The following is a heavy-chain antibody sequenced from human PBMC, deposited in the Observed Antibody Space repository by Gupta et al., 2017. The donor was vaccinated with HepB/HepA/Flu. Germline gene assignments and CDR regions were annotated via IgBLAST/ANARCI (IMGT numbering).Heavy chain of an antibody. Sequence: EEQLVESGGGLIQPGGSLRLSCAASGFPFSHYEMHWVRQAPGKGLEWVSDISSSGSTIKYADSVKGRFTISRDDAKNSLYLQMNSLRVDDTGVYFCARGDTYYYVRSGYVPLWGRGTLVAVSS. V-gene: IGHV3-48*03. J-gene: IGHJ2*01. CDR3: ARGDTYYYVRSGYVPL. CDR2: ISSSGSTI. CDR1: GFPFSHYE. D-gene: IGHD3-22*01.